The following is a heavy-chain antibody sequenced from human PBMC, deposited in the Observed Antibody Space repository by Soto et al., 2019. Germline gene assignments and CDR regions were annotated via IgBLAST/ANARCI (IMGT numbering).Heavy chain of an antibody. CDR2: IYNSEST. CDR3: ARGGGYDSFDY. V-gene: IGHV4-4*07. D-gene: IGHD5-12*01. J-gene: IGHJ4*02. CDR1: GGSISSYY. Sequence: PSETLSLTCTVSGGSISSYYWSWIRQPPGKGLEWIGHIYNSESTNYHPSLKSRLTMSVDRTRNQFSLKLSSVTAADMAVYYCARGGGYDSFDYWGQGVLVTVSS.